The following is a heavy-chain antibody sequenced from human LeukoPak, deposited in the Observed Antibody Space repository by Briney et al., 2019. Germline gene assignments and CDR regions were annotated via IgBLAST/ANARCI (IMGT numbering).Heavy chain of an antibody. J-gene: IGHJ4*02. V-gene: IGHV3-7*03. Sequence: QSGGSLRLSCVASGLTFSNFWMTWVRQAPGEGLEWVASINQDGSEKYYVDSVKGRFIISRDNAKSSLYLQMDSLRAEETAVYHCARGHLWLQNWGQGTLVTVSS. CDR1: GLTFSNFW. CDR3: ARGHLWLQN. CDR2: INQDGSEK. D-gene: IGHD3-3*02.